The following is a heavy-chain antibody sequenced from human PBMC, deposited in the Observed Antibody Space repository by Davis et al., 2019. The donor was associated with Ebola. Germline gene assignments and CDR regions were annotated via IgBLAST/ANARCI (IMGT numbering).Heavy chain of an antibody. V-gene: IGHV4-59*01. Sequence: SETLSLTCTVSGGSIGTYYWSWIRQPPGKGLEWIGYIYYSGSTNYNPSLKSRVTISVDTSKNQFSVKLTSVTAADTAVYYCARAPLFMAGRSFDYWGQGTLVTVSS. D-gene: IGHD3-10*02. J-gene: IGHJ4*02. CDR1: GGSIGTYY. CDR3: ARAPLFMAGRSFDY. CDR2: IYYSGST.